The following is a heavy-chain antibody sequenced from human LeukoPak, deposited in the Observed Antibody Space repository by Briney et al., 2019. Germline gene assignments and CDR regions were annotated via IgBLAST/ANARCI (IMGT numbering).Heavy chain of an antibody. CDR2: IIPIFGTA. CDR3: ARGITGTTGYYYYYMDV. CDR1: GGTFSSYA. D-gene: IGHD1-7*01. J-gene: IGHJ6*03. Sequence: ASVKVSCKASGGTFSSYAISWVRQAPGQGLEWMGRIIPIFGTANYAQKFQGRVTITTDESTSTAYMELSSLRSEDTAVYYCARGITGTTGYYYYYMDVWGKGTTVTVSS. V-gene: IGHV1-69*05.